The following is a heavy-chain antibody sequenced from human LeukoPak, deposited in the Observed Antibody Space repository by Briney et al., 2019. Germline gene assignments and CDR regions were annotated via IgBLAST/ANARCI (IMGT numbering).Heavy chain of an antibody. CDR3: AREGELGEWYFDL. V-gene: IGHV3-30*03. J-gene: IGHJ2*01. Sequence: GSLRLSCEASGFAFSSYSIHWVRQAPGKGLQWVAVVGTDATTKFYADSVQGRFTLSRDSSMNTVALQMNSLRPEDTAVYYCAREGELGEWYFDLWGRGTLVTVSS. CDR2: VGTDATTK. CDR1: GFAFSSYS. D-gene: IGHD3-16*01.